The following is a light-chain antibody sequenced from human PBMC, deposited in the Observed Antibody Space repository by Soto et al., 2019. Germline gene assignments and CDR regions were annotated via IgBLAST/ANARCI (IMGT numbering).Light chain of an antibody. CDR3: QKYNNWPLT. Sequence: EIVMTHSPATLSVSPVEIATLSFSSSQSVSSNLALYQQKPGQAPRLLIYGASTRATGIPARFSDSGSGTEFTLTISSLQSEDFAVYYCQKYNNWPLTFGQGTRLEIK. V-gene: IGKV3-15*01. CDR2: GAS. CDR1: QSVSSN. J-gene: IGKJ5*01.